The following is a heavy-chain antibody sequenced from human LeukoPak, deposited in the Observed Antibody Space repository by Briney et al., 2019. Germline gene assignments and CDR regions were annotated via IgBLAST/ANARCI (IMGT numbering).Heavy chain of an antibody. CDR1: GFTFSSYA. CDR3: AKHIVVVTAILDY. D-gene: IGHD2-21*02. J-gene: IGHJ4*02. CDR2: ISGSGGST. V-gene: IGHV3-23*01. Sequence: PGGSLRLSCAASGFTFSSYAMSWVRQAPGKGLEWVSAISGSGGSTYYADSVKGRFTISRDNSKNTLYLQMNSLRAEDTGVYYCAKHIVVVTAILDYWGQGTLVTVSS.